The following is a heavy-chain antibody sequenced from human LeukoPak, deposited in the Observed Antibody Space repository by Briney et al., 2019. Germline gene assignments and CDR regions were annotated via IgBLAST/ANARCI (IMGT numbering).Heavy chain of an antibody. V-gene: IGHV4-4*02. Sequence: PSETLSLTCGVSGGSVINTNWWTWVRHPPGKGLEWIGEVLLDGRTNCNPSLESRLTMSVDVSENQVSLKLTSVTAADTAVYYCAREGGFYAPLVYSGQGTLVTVSS. J-gene: IGHJ4*02. CDR1: GGSVINTNW. CDR2: VLLDGRT. CDR3: AREGGFYAPLVY. D-gene: IGHD3-16*01.